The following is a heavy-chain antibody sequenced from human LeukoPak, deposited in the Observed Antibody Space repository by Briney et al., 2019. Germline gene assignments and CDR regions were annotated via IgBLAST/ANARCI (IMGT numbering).Heavy chain of an antibody. V-gene: IGHV3-20*04. Sequence: GGSLRLSCAASGFTFDDYGMSWVRQAPGKGLEWVSGINWNGGSTGYADSVKGRFTIPRDNAKNSLYLQMNSLRAEDTALYYCARDQVTRMATRQPPNYWGQGTLVTVSS. D-gene: IGHD5-24*01. CDR1: GFTFDDYG. J-gene: IGHJ4*02. CDR3: ARDQVTRMATRQPPNY. CDR2: INWNGGST.